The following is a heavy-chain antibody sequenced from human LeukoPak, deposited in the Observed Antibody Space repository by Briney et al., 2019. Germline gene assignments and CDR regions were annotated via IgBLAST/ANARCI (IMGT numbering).Heavy chain of an antibody. CDR3: ARTPSGYDYIWGSYRTYYFDY. Sequence: PGGSLRLSCAASGFTFSSYSMNWVRQAPGKGLEWVSSISSSSSYIYYADSVKGRLTISRDNAKNSLYLQMNSLRAEDTAVYYCARTPSGYDYIWGSYRTYYFDYWGQGTLVTVSS. J-gene: IGHJ4*02. V-gene: IGHV3-21*01. D-gene: IGHD3-16*02. CDR1: GFTFSSYS. CDR2: ISSSSSYI.